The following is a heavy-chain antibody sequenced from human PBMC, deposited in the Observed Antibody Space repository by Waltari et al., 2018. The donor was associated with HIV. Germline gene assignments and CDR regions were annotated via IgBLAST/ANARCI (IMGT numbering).Heavy chain of an antibody. V-gene: IGHV3-21*01. Sequence: EVQLLESGGGLVKPGGSLRLSCAASGFTFRSYSMNWVRQGPGKGLEWVSSITSGSYMFYVDSVKGRFTIFRDNTKNSLYLQRNSLRAEDTAVYYCARQGGSYGPDWYFDLWGRGTLVTVSS. CDR3: ARQGGSYGPDWYFDL. D-gene: IGHD5-18*01. CDR1: GFTFRSYS. CDR2: ITSGSYM. J-gene: IGHJ2*01.